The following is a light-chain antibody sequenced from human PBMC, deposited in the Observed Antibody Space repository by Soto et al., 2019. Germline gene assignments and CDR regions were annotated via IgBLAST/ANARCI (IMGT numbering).Light chain of an antibody. CDR3: CSYAGSVIWV. V-gene: IGLV2-11*01. CDR1: TGDVGAYNF. J-gene: IGLJ3*02. Sequence: QSALTQPRSVSGSPGQSVTISCTGTTGDVGAYNFVSWYQLYPGKAPKLMIYDANKRPSGVPDRFSASKSGNTASLTISGLQAADDADDHCCSYAGSVIWVFGGGTKVTVL. CDR2: DAN.